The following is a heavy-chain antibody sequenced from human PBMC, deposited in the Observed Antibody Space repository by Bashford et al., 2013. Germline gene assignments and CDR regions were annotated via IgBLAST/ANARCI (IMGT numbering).Heavy chain of an antibody. Sequence: GESLKISCKGSGYSFTSYWISWVRQMPGKGLEWMGRIDPSDSYTNYSPSFQGHVTISADKSISTAYLQWSSLKASDTAMYYCASLVVVASRDYYYYGMDGLGPKGTTVTVSS. CDR3: ASLVVVASRDYYYYGMDG. V-gene: IGHV5-10-1*01. J-gene: IGHJ6*04. D-gene: IGHD2-15*01. CDR1: GYSFTSYW. CDR2: IDPSDSYT.